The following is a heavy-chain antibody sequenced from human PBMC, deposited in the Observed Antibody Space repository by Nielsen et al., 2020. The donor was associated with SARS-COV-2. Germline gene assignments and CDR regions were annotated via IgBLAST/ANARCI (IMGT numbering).Heavy chain of an antibody. D-gene: IGHD5-12*01. CDR2: IIPLFRTA. CDR3: ARGYSDYESTYYYYYSLDV. CDR1: GDTFSSYA. J-gene: IGHJ6*02. V-gene: IGHV1-69*06. Sequence: SVKVSCKASGDTFSSYAISWVRQAPGQGLEWMGGIIPLFRTATYAQKFQGRVIITADKSTSTAYMDLGTLRSEDTAVYYCARGYSDYESTYYYYYSLDVWGQGTLVTVSS.